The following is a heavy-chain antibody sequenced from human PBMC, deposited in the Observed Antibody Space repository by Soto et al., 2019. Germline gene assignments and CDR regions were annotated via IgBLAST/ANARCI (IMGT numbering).Heavy chain of an antibody. CDR2: IYRGGDT. V-gene: IGHV3-53*01. J-gene: IGHJ3*02. D-gene: IGHD3-10*01. CDR3: ARGMYGSGSYYIGDAFDM. Sequence: GGSLRLSCAVSGFTVSYNYMNWVRQAPGKGLEWVSVIYRGGDTFYADSVKGRFTISRDNSKNTLYLQMNSLRAEDTAVYYCARGMYGSGSYYIGDAFDMWGQGTMVTVSS. CDR1: GFTVSYNY.